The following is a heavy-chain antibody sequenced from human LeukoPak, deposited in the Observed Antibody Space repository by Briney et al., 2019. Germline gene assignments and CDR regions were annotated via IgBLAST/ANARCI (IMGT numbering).Heavy chain of an antibody. D-gene: IGHD4-17*01. J-gene: IGHJ3*02. CDR1: GGSITSGSYC. Sequence: SETLSLACTVSGGSITSGSYCWSWIRQPAGKGLEWIGRIYTSGNTNYNSSLKSRLTMSVDTSKNQFSLKLTSVTAADTAVYYCARGLSTVRNAFDIWGQGTMVTVSS. CDR3: ARGLSTVRNAFDI. CDR2: IYTSGNT. V-gene: IGHV4-61*02.